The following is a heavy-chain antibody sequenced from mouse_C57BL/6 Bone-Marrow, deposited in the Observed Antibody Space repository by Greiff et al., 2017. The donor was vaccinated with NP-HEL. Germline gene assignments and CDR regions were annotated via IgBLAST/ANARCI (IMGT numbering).Heavy chain of an antibody. J-gene: IGHJ3*01. CDR1: GFTFTSYW. V-gene: IGHV1-72*01. Sequence: QVQLQQPGAELVKPGASVKLSCKASGFTFTSYWMHWVKQRPGRGLEWIGRIDPNSGGTKYNEKFKSKATLTVDNPSSTVYMQLSSLTSEDSAVYYCARERYYGSSPWFAYWGQGTLVTVAA. D-gene: IGHD1-1*01. CDR3: ARERYYGSSPWFAY. CDR2: IDPNSGGT.